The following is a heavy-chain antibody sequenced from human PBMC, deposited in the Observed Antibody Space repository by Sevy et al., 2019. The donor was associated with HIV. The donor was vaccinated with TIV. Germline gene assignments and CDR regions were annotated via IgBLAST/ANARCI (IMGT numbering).Heavy chain of an antibody. CDR1: GFTFSNYW. D-gene: IGHD6-19*01. J-gene: IGHJ4*02. V-gene: IGHV3-74*01. CDR3: ARNLITVAGMLYYFDF. Sequence: GGSLRLSCAASGFTFSNYWIHWVRQAPGKGLVWVSRINGDGSSTSYADSVKGRFTISRDNAKNTLYLQMNSLTGEDTAVYYCARNLITVAGMLYYFDFWGQGTLVTVSS. CDR2: INGDGSST.